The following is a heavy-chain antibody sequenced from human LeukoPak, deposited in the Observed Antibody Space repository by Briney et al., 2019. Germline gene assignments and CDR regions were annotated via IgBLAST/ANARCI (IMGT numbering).Heavy chain of an antibody. D-gene: IGHD3-10*01. CDR2: TYSGGST. CDR3: AREVMVRGAPYYYGMDV. Sequence: PGGSLRLSCAGSGFTVSSNYMSWVRHAPGKGLEWVSVTYSGGSTYYADSVKGRFTVSRDNSKNTLYLQMNSLRAEDTAVYYCAREVMVRGAPYYYGMDVWGQGTTVTVSS. CDR1: GFTVSSNY. J-gene: IGHJ6*02. V-gene: IGHV3-53*01.